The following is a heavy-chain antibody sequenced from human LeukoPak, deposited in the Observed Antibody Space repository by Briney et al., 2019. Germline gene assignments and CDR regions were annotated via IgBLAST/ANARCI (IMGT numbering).Heavy chain of an antibody. CDR1: GGTFSSYA. Sequence: SVKVSCKASGGTFSSYAIRWVRQAPGQGLEWMGGIIPIFRTANYAQKFQGRVTITADESTSTAYMELSSLRSEDTAVYYGARAKLSGYYYYYYMDVWGKGTTVTVSS. CDR3: ARAKLSGYYYYYYMDV. D-gene: IGHD2/OR15-2a*01. J-gene: IGHJ6*03. V-gene: IGHV1-69*01. CDR2: IIPIFRTA.